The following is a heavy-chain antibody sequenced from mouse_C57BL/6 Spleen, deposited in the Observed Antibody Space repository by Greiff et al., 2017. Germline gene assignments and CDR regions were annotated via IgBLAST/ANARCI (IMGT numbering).Heavy chain of an antibody. CDR2: IRNKANGYTT. V-gene: IGHV7-3*01. CDR3: ARHYYGSSPNAMDY. D-gene: IGHD1-1*01. CDR1: GFTFTDYY. J-gene: IGHJ4*01. Sequence: EVQLVESGGGLVQPGGSLSLSCAASGFTFTDYYMSWVRQPPGKALEWLGFIRNKANGYTTEYSASVKGRFTISRDNSQSILYLQMNALRAEDSTTYYCARHYYGSSPNAMDYWGQGPSVTVSS.